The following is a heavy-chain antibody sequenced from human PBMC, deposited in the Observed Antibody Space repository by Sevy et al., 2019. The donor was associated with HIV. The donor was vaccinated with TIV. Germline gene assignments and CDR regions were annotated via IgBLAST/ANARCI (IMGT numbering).Heavy chain of an antibody. CDR3: AKETIRGTYNWFDP. CDR1: GFTFSSYG. D-gene: IGHD3-10*01. V-gene: IGHV3-23*01. CDR2: ISGSGGST. J-gene: IGHJ5*02. Sequence: VGSLRLSCVASGFTFSSYGMSWVRQAPGEGLECVSDISGSGGSTYYADSVRGRFTISRDNSKNTLYLQMNSLRADDTAVYYCAKETIRGTYNWFDPWGQGTLVTVS.